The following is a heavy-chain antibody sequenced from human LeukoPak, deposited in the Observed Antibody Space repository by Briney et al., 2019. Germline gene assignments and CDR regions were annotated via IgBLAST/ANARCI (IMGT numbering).Heavy chain of an antibody. V-gene: IGHV3-23*01. CDR1: GFTFSSYA. J-gene: IGHJ4*02. CDR3: AKDLKGSGWYGY. Sequence: GGSLRLSCAASGFTFSSYAMSWVRQAPGKGLEWVSAISGSGGSTYYADSVKGRFAISRDNSKNTLYLQMNSLRAEDTAVYYCAKDLKGSGWYGYWGQGTLVTVSS. CDR2: ISGSGGST. D-gene: IGHD6-19*01.